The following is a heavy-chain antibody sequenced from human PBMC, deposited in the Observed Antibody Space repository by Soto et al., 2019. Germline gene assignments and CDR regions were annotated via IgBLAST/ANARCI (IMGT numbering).Heavy chain of an antibody. CDR1: GGSISSSSYY. V-gene: IGHV4-39*01. D-gene: IGHD6-13*01. J-gene: IGHJ6*02. CDR3: ARQGIAAAGTYYYYYYGMDV. CDR2: IYYSGST. Sequence: SETLSLTFTVSGGSISSSSYYWGWIRQPPGKGLEWIGSIYYSGSTYYNPSLKSRVTISVDTSKNQFSLKLSSVTAADTAVYYCARQGIAAAGTYYYYYYGMDVWGQGTTVT.